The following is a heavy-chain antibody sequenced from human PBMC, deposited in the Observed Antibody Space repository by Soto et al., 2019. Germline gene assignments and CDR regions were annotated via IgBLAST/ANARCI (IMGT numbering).Heavy chain of an antibody. CDR1: GGSIRNYY. D-gene: IGHD1-20*01. CDR2: IYYRGST. V-gene: IGHV4-59*01. Sequence: QVQLQESGPGLVKPSENLSLTCIVSGGSIRNYYWSWIRQPPGKGLEWIGYIYYRGSTNYNPSLKSRVTISVDTSKNQSSLKLSSVTAADTAVYYCARGGYNWNDVTDYWGQGTLVTVSS. CDR3: ARGGYNWNDVTDY. J-gene: IGHJ4*02.